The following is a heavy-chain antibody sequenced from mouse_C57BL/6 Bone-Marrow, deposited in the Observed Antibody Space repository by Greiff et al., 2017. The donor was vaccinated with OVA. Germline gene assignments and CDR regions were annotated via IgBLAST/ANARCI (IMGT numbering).Heavy chain of an antibody. CDR3: ARDDLLRDWYFDV. V-gene: IGHV7-3*01. Sequence: EVQVVESGGGLVQPGGSLSLSCAASGFTFTDYYMSWVRQPPGKALEWLGFIRNKANGYTTEYSESVKGRFTISRDNSQSILYLQMNALRAEDSATYYCARDDLLRDWYFDVWGTGTTVTVSS. J-gene: IGHJ1*03. CDR1: GFTFTDYY. CDR2: IRNKANGYTT. D-gene: IGHD1-1*01.